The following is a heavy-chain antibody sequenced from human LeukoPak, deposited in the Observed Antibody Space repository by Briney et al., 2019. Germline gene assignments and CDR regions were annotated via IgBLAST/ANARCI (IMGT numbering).Heavy chain of an antibody. V-gene: IGHV3-30*02. CDR2: IRYDGSNK. CDR3: AKDSQGYSYGLDAFDI. Sequence: QPGGSLRLSCAASGFTFSSYGMHRVRQAPGKGLEWVAFIRYDGSNKYYADSVKGRFTISRDNSKNTLYLQMNSLRAEDTAVYYCAKDSQGYSYGLDAFDIWGQGTVVTVSS. D-gene: IGHD5-18*01. CDR1: GFTFSSYG. J-gene: IGHJ3*02.